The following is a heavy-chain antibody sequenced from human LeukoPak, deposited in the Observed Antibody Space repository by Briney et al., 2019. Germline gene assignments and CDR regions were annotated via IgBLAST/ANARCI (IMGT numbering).Heavy chain of an antibody. V-gene: IGHV3-64*04. Sequence: QPGGSLRLSCSASGFTFSAYAMYWVRQAPGKGLEYVSGISNNGGSSFYADSVKGRFTISRDNSKNTLYLQMNSLRAEDTAVYYCAKDLNPPNSGHVDYWGQGTLVTVSS. CDR1: GFTFSAYA. CDR2: ISNNGGSS. D-gene: IGHD1-26*01. J-gene: IGHJ4*02. CDR3: AKDLNPPNSGHVDY.